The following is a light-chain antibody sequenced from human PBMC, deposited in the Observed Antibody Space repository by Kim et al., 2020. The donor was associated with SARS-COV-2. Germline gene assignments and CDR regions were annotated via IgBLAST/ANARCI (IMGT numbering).Light chain of an antibody. Sequence: VMTQSPATLSVSPVERVTLSCRANQTISTNLAWYQQKSGHVPRLLIHGASTRATGVPARFSGSGSGTEFTLTINGLQSEDFAVYYCQQYFNLYTFGQGTKLEI. J-gene: IGKJ2*01. CDR2: GAS. CDR3: QQYFNLYT. CDR1: QTISTN. V-gene: IGKV3D-15*01.